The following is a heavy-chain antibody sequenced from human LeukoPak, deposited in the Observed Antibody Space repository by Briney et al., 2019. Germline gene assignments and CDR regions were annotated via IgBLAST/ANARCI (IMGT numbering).Heavy chain of an antibody. CDR1: GFTFSNAW. Sequence: GGSLRLSCAASGFTFSNAWMSWVRQAPGKGLEGVGRIKSKTDGGTTDYAAPVKGRFTISRDDSKNTLYLQMNSLKTEDTAVYYCTTEYYYDSSGYYEYFQHWGQGTLVTVSS. CDR2: IKSKTDGGTT. J-gene: IGHJ1*01. V-gene: IGHV3-15*01. D-gene: IGHD3-22*01. CDR3: TTEYYYDSSGYYEYFQH.